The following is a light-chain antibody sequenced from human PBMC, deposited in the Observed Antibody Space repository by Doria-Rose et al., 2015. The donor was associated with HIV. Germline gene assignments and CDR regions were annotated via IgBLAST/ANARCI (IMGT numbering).Light chain of an antibody. CDR2: GTS. CDR1: QSVSANY. J-gene: IGKJ1*01. CDR3: HQYASSRT. V-gene: IGKV3-20*01. Sequence: EIVLTQSPGTLSLSPGARATLSCRASQSVSANYFAWYQQRPGQSTRLLIYGTSSRATDIPDRFSGSGSGTDFTLTISRLEPEDFAVYYCHQYASSRTFGQGTKVEIK.